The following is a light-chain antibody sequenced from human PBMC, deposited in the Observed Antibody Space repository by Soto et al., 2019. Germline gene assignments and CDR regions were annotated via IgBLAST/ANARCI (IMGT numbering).Light chain of an antibody. CDR1: SSDVGGYNY. CDR2: DVS. Sequence: QSALTQPASVSGSPGQSITISCTGTSSDVGGYNYVSWYQQHPGKDPKLMIYDVSNRPSGVSKRFSGSKSGNTASLTISGLQAEDEADYYCSSYTSSSTEVFGTGTQLTVL. CDR3: SSYTSSSTEV. J-gene: IGLJ1*01. V-gene: IGLV2-14*03.